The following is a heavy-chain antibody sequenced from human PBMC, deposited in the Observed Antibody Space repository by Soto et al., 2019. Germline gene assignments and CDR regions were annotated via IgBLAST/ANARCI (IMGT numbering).Heavy chain of an antibody. V-gene: IGHV4-59*08. CDR3: ASSYSSGWYRGVDY. CDR1: GGSISSYY. J-gene: IGHJ4*02. Sequence: QVQLQESGPGLVKPSETLSLTCTVSGGSISSYYWSWIRQPPGKGLEWIGYIYYSGSTNYNPSLKSRVTISVDTSKTQFSLKLSSVTAADTAVYYCASSYSSGWYRGVDYWGQGPLVTVSS. D-gene: IGHD6-19*01. CDR2: IYYSGST.